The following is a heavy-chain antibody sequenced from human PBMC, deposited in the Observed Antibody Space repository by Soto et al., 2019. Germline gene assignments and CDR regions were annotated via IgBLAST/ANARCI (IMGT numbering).Heavy chain of an antibody. Sequence: PSEILSLTCTVSGGSISSGGYYWSWIRQHPGKGLEWIGYIYYSGSTYYNPSLKSRVTISVDTSKNQFSLKLSSVTAADTAVYYCARNDYSYRNYYYYGMDVWGQGTTVTVSS. CDR2: IYYSGST. CDR3: ARNDYSYRNYYYYGMDV. V-gene: IGHV4-31*03. CDR1: GGSISSGGYY. D-gene: IGHD4-4*01. J-gene: IGHJ6*02.